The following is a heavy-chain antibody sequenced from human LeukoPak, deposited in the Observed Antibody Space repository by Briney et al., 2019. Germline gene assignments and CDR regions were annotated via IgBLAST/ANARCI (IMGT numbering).Heavy chain of an antibody. V-gene: IGHV4-59*11. CDR1: GASISSHY. J-gene: IGHJ4*02. CDR2: IYHSGST. D-gene: IGHD1-1*01. CDR3: ARKRTGDQGYYFDY. Sequence: SETLSLTGIVSGASISSHYWSWMRQPPGKGLEWIGYIYHSGSTKYNPSLKSRVAISVDTSKNQFSLKVSSVTAADTAVYYCARKRTGDQGYYFDYWGQGTLVTVSS.